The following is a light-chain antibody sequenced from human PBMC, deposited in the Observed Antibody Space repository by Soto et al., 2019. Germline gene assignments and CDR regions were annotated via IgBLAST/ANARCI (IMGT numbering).Light chain of an antibody. CDR1: RSVSSN. CDR3: QQYNNWPPYT. CDR2: GAS. Sequence: EIVMTQSPATLSVSPGERATLSCRASRSVSSNLAWYQQKPGQAPRLLIYGASTRATGIPARFSGSGSGTEFTLTLSSLQSEDFAVYYCQQYNNWPPYTFGQGTKVDIK. J-gene: IGKJ2*01. V-gene: IGKV3-15*01.